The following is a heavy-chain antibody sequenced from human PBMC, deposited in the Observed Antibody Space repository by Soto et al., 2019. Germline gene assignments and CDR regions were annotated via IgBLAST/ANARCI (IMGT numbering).Heavy chain of an antibody. D-gene: IGHD2-15*01. Sequence: ASVKVSCKASGYTFTSYAMHWVRQAPGQRLEWMGWINAYNGNTKYAQKLQGRVTITTDTSTSTAYMELRSLRSEDTAVYYCARWYTSLVAGNWFDPWGQGTLVTVSS. CDR3: ARWYTSLVAGNWFDP. J-gene: IGHJ5*02. V-gene: IGHV1-3*01. CDR2: INAYNGNT. CDR1: GYTFTSYA.